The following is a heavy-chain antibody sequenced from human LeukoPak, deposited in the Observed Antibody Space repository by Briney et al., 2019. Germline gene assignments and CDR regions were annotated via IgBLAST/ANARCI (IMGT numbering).Heavy chain of an antibody. V-gene: IGHV3-33*06. CDR1: GCTFSHYG. D-gene: IGHD4-11*01. CDR2: IWNDGSNK. J-gene: IGHJ5*02. Sequence: GGSLRLSCATSGCTFSHYGMHWVRQAPGKGLEWVAVIWNDGSNKYYGDSVKGRFTISRDNSKNTLYLQMNSLTVEDTAVYYCAKDAQRGFDYSNSLEHWGQGTLVTVSS. CDR3: AKDAQRGFDYSNSLEH.